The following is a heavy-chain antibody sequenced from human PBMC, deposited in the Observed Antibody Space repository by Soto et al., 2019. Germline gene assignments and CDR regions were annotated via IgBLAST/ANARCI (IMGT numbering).Heavy chain of an antibody. CDR3: ARLEGLATISYYFDY. V-gene: IGHV4-39*01. CDR2: IYYRGNT. J-gene: IGHJ4*02. CDR1: GDSINSDNYY. Sequence: QLQLQEWGPGLVKPSETLSLTCSVSGDSINSDNYYWGWIRQPPGKGLEWIGSIYYRGNTYYNPSIKTRVTIPLDKSKGQSSLKLSSVTAADSAVYFCARLEGLATISYYFDYWGQGTLVTVSS. D-gene: IGHD3-9*01.